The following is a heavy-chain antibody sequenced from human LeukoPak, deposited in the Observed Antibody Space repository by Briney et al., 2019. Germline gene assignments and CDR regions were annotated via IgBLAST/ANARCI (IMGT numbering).Heavy chain of an antibody. V-gene: IGHV1-69*13. CDR2: IIPIFGTA. CDR1: GGTLSSYA. Sequence: GASVKLSCKASGGTLSSYAISWVRQAPGQGLEWMGGIIPIFGTANYAQKFQGRVTITADESTSTAYMELSSLRSEDTAVYYCARGGAYYYDSSGYYYWGQGTLVTVSS. CDR3: ARGGAYYYDSSGYYY. D-gene: IGHD3-22*01. J-gene: IGHJ4*02.